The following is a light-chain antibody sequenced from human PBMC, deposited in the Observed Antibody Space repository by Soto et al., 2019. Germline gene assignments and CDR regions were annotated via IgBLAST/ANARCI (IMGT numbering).Light chain of an antibody. Sequence: DIVRAKSPDSLAVSLSERATINCKSSQSFLLTSNNQHYVAWYQHKPGKPHKLLIYSASTRESGVPDRCTASGSGTDFTLTITSLQAQDVEVYYCPQSSSLPSTFGQGTRLEIK. CDR3: PQSSSLPST. CDR1: QSFLLTSNNQHY. J-gene: IGKJ5*01. CDR2: SAS. V-gene: IGKV4-1*01.